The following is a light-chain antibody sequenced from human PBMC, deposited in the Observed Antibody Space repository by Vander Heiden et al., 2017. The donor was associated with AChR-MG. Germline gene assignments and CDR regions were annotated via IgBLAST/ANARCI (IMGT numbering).Light chain of an antibody. CDR1: SSDVGGYKY. V-gene: IGLV2-8*01. Sequence: HSALTQPPSASGSPGQSVPIPCTGTSSDVGGYKYVSWYQHHPGKAPKLMIYEVSKRPSGGPDRFSGAKSGNTASLTVSGLQAEDEADYYCSSYAGSNNFVVFGGGTKLTVL. CDR3: SSYAGSNNFVV. CDR2: EVS. J-gene: IGLJ2*01.